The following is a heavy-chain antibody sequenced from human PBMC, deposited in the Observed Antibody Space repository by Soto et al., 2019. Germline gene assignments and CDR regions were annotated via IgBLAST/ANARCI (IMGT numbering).Heavy chain of an antibody. V-gene: IGHV3-74*01. CDR2: INTDASRT. D-gene: IGHD3-10*01. J-gene: IGHJ6*03. CDR3: VRGASGRYYMDV. Sequence: EVQLVESGGGLVQPGGSLRLSCAASGFTFSSYWIHWVRQGQGKGLVWVSRINTDASRTNYADSVKGRFTISRDNAKNTVYLQVNSLRDEDTALYLCVRGASGRYYMDVWGKGTTVTVSS. CDR1: GFTFSSYW.